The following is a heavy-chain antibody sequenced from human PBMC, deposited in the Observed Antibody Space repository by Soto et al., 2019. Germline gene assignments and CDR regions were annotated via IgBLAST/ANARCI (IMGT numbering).Heavy chain of an antibody. CDR3: AKALVY. V-gene: IGHV3-30*03. Sequence: QVQLVESGGGVVQPGRSLRLSCAASGFTFSSYGMHWVRQAPGKGLEWVAVISYDGSNKYYADSVKGRFTISRDNSKXXXXXXXXXXXXEXTXXXXXAKALVYWGQGTLVTVSS. D-gene: IGHD6-6*01. J-gene: IGHJ4*02. CDR1: GFTFSSYG. CDR2: ISYDGSNK.